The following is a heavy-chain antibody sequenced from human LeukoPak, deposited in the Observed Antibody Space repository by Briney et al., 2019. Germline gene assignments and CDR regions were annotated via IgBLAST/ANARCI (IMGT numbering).Heavy chain of an antibody. Sequence: PGGSLRLSCAASGFTFSNYWMSWVRQAPGKGLEWVANIKQDGSEKYYVDSVKGRFTISRDNAKNSLYLQMNRLRAEDTAVYYCARDTSYDILTGYYPEYYFDYWGQGTLVTVSS. V-gene: IGHV3-7*01. CDR3: ARDTSYDILTGYYPEYYFDY. CDR2: IKQDGSEK. J-gene: IGHJ4*02. CDR1: GFTFSNYW. D-gene: IGHD3-9*01.